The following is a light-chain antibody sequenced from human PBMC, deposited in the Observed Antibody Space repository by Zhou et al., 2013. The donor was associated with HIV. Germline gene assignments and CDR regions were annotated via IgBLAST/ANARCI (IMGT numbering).Light chain of an antibody. CDR1: QGISSA. CDR3: QHYDNFPGFT. V-gene: IGKV1D-13*01. J-gene: IGKJ3*01. Sequence: AIQLTQSPSSLSASVGDRVTITCRASQGISSALAWYQQKPGKAPKLLIYDASSLESGVPSRFSGSGSGTHFTFTISSLQPEDIATYYCQHYDNFPGFTFGPGTESGYQT. CDR2: DAS.